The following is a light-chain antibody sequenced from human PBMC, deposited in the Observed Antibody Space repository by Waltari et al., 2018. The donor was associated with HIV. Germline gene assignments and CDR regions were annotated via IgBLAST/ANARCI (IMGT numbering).Light chain of an antibody. Sequence: DIQMTQSPSSLSASLGDRIIITCRASQTISTYVNWYQQKAGRAPNILIYAASTLQSGVPSRFSGSGSGTDFILTINSLKAEDCATYYCQQGYGRPTFGPGTRVDV. V-gene: IGKV1-39*01. CDR1: QTISTY. CDR2: AAS. J-gene: IGKJ3*01. CDR3: QQGYGRPT.